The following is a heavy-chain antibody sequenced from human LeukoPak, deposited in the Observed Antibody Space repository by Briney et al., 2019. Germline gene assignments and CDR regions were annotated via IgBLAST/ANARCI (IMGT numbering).Heavy chain of an antibody. J-gene: IGHJ3*02. D-gene: IGHD3-9*01. CDR3: ARDRGDYDILTGYYTDAFDI. Sequence: SETLSLTCTVSGGSISSGGYYWRWIRQHPGKGLEWIGYIYYSGSTYYNPSLKSRVTISVDTSKNQFSLKLSSVTAADTAVYYCARDRGDYDILTGYYTDAFDIWGQGTMVTVSS. CDR2: IYYSGST. CDR1: GGSISSGGYY. V-gene: IGHV4-31*03.